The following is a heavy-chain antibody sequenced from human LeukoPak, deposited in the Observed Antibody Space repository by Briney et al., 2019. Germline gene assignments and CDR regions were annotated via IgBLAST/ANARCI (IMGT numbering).Heavy chain of an antibody. J-gene: IGHJ4*02. CDR2: ISGSGGST. CDR3: ARGRNPSGSYYGY. CDR1: GFTFSSYA. V-gene: IGHV3-23*01. Sequence: PGGSLRLSCAASGFTFSSYAMSWVRQAPGKGLEWVSAISGSGGSTYYADSVKGRFTISRDNAKNSLYLQMNSLRAEDTAVYYCARGRNPSGSYYGYWGQGTLVTVSS. D-gene: IGHD1-26*01.